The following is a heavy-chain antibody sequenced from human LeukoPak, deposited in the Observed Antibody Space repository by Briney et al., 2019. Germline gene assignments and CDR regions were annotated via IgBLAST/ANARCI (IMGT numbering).Heavy chain of an antibody. D-gene: IGHD3-22*01. CDR1: GFTFSSYG. CDR2: ISSSSSYI. CDR3: ARENYYDTRLYHGAFDI. V-gene: IGHV3-21*01. J-gene: IGHJ3*02. Sequence: GRSLRLSCAASGFTFSSYGMHWVRQAPGKGLEWVSSISSSSSYIYYADSVKGRFTISRDNAKNSLYLQMNSLRAEDTAVYYCARENYYDTRLYHGAFDIWGQGTMVTVSS.